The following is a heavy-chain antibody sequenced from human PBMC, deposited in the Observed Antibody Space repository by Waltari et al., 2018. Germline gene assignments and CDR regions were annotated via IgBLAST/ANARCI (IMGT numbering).Heavy chain of an antibody. CDR3: ARDRLFSTLYYCDL. V-gene: IGHV4-39*07. J-gene: IGHJ4*02. CDR2: IYYSGIT. CDR1: GGSISISSHY. Sequence: QLQLQESGPGLLKPSETLSLTCSVTGGSISISSHYWAWIRQPPGKGLEWIGSIYYSGITQYNPSLKSRITMSLDMAKNQFSLKLSSMTAADTAVYYCARDRLFSTLYYCDLWGQGTPVTVSS. D-gene: IGHD3-22*01.